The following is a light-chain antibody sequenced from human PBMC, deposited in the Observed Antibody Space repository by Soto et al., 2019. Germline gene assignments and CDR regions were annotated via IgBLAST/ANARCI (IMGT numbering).Light chain of an antibody. CDR2: AVS. Sequence: QSGLTHPASVSGSPGQSMTISCTGTSSDVGGHNDVSWYQQHPGKAPKLLIYAVSNRPSGVSNRFSGSKSGNTASLTISGLQAEDEADYYCCSYTSDITPYVFGTGTKVTVL. CDR3: CSYTSDITPYV. CDR1: SSDVGGHND. V-gene: IGLV2-14*01. J-gene: IGLJ1*01.